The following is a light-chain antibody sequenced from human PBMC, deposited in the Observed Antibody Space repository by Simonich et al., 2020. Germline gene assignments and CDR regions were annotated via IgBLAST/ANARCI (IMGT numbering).Light chain of an antibody. CDR2: EGS. CDR1: SRDVGSSNL. CDR3: CSYAGSSTLV. V-gene: IGLV2-23*01. J-gene: IGLJ2*01. Sequence: QSALTQPASVSGSPGQSITISCTGTSRDVGSSNLVSWYQQHPGKAPKLMIYEGSKRHSGVSNRFSGSKSGNTASLTISGLQAEDEADYYCCSYAGSSTLVFGGGTKLTVL.